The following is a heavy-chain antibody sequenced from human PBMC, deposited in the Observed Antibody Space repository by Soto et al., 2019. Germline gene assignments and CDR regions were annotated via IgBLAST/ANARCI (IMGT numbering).Heavy chain of an antibody. V-gene: IGHV3-33*01. J-gene: IGHJ6*02. D-gene: IGHD2-15*01. CDR1: GFPFWHYG. CDR2: IWSDGNKE. CDR3: ARDRTGSFFDVEV. Sequence: QVQLVESGGGVVQPGRSLRLSCVGSGFPFWHYGMHWVRQAPGKGLEWVAVIWSDGNKESYADSVKGRFAISRDNWKDTLYLEMNSLRVEGTAVYFCARDRTGSFFDVEVWGQGNTVSLSS.